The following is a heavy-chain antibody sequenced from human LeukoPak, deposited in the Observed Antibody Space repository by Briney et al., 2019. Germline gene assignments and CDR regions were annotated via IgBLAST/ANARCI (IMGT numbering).Heavy chain of an antibody. CDR1: GYTFTNYG. CDR3: ARDRRGVWELLRAFDI. D-gene: IGHD1-26*01. CDR2: ISAYNGNT. V-gene: IGHV1-18*01. J-gene: IGHJ3*02. Sequence: ASVRVSFKSSGYTFTNYGISWVRQAPGQGLEWMGWISAYNGNTNYAQNFQGRVTMTTDTSTSTAYMELRSLRSDDTAVYYCARDRRGVWELLRAFDIWGQGTMVTVSS.